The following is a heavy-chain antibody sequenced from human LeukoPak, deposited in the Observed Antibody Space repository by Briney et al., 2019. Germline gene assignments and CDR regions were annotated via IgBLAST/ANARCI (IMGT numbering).Heavy chain of an antibody. V-gene: IGHV3-7*01. D-gene: IGHD2/OR15-2a*01. J-gene: IGHJ4*02. CDR1: GFTFSNSW. Sequence: GGSLRLSCTASGFTFSNSWMTWVRQAPGKGQEWVADIKEDGSVKNYVEYVKGRFTISRDNARNSLPLQMSSLRVEDTAVYYCARDRAYSTYDYWGQGTLVRVSS. CDR3: ARDRAYSTYDY. CDR2: IKEDGSVK.